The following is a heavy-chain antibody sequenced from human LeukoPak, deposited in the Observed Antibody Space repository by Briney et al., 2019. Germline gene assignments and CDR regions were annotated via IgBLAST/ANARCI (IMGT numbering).Heavy chain of an antibody. Sequence: GGSLRLSCAASGFTVSSDYMSWVRQAPGKGPEWVANIKEDGSLKNYVDSVEGRFTVSRDNAKNTLYLQMNSLRAEDTAVYYCARLGGDGPWGQGTLVTVSS. CDR1: GFTVSSDY. CDR3: ARLGGDGP. CDR2: IKEDGSLK. V-gene: IGHV3-7*01. J-gene: IGHJ5*02. D-gene: IGHD3-16*01.